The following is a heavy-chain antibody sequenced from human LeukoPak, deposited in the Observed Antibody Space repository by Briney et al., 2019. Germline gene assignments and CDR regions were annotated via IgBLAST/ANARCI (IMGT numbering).Heavy chain of an antibody. V-gene: IGHV3-7*01. CDR2: IKQDGSEK. Sequence: GGSLRLSCAASGFTFSSYWMSWVHQAPGKGLEWVANIKQDGSEKYYVDSVKGRFSISRDNAKNSLYLQMNSLRAEDTAVYYCARGLVVPAAIPWFDPWGQGTLVTVSS. D-gene: IGHD2-2*01. CDR3: ARGLVVPAAIPWFDP. CDR1: GFTFSSYW. J-gene: IGHJ5*02.